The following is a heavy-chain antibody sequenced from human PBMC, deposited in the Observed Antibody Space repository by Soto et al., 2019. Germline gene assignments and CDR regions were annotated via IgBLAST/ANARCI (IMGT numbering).Heavy chain of an antibody. CDR1: GGTFSSYA. CDR2: IIPIFGTA. V-gene: IGHV1-69*13. Sequence: SVKVSCKASGGTFSSYAISWVRQAPGQGLEWMGGIIPIFGTANYAQKFQGRVTITADESTSTAYMGLSSLRSEDTAVYYCGRSSSMLGAGWSDSWGRGTLVTVSS. D-gene: IGHD2-8*01. CDR3: GRSSSMLGAGWSDS. J-gene: IGHJ5*01.